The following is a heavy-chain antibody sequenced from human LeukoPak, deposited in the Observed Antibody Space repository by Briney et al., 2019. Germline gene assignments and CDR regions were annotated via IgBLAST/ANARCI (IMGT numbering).Heavy chain of an antibody. D-gene: IGHD3-16*01. CDR2: IYSGDNT. Sequence: GGSLRLSCAASGFTVSNNYMSWVRQAPGKGLEWVSVIYSGDNTYYVETVKGRFTISRDNSKNTLFLQMNRLRAEDTAVYYCAGRRVLDASFDYWGQGTLVTVSS. J-gene: IGHJ4*02. CDR1: GFTVSNNY. V-gene: IGHV3-66*02. CDR3: AGRRVLDASFDY.